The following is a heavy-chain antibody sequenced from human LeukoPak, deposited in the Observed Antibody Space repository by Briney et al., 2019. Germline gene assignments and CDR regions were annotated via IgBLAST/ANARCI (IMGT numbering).Heavy chain of an antibody. CDR2: INPNSGGT. D-gene: IGHD2-2*01. J-gene: IGHJ5*02. CDR1: GYTFTGYY. Sequence: GASVKVSCKASGYTFTGYYMHWVRQAPGQGLEWMGWINPNSGGTNYAQKFQGRVTMTRDTSISTAYMELSRLRSDDTAVYYCARDSIEVVPAATNWFDPWGQGTLVTVSS. CDR3: ARDSIEVVPAATNWFDP. V-gene: IGHV1-2*02.